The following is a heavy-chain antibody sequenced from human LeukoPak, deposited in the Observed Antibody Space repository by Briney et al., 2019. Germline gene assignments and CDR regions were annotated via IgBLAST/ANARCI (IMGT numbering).Heavy chain of an antibody. CDR3: AREYGGGTIFTP. Sequence: ASVKVSCKASGYTFTGYYMHWVRQAPGQGLEWMGWINPNSGGTNYAQKFQGRVTMTRDTSISTAYMELSRLRSDDTAVYYCAREYGGGTIFTPWGQGTLVTVSS. J-gene: IGHJ5*02. CDR1: GYTFTGYY. D-gene: IGHD3-9*01. V-gene: IGHV1-2*02. CDR2: INPNSGGT.